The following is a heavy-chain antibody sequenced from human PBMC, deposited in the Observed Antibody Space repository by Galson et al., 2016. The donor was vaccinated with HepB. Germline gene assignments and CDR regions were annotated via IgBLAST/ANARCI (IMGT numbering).Heavy chain of an antibody. CDR1: GFIFSDYG. V-gene: IGHV3-30*18. CDR2: ISKDENNK. D-gene: IGHD3-10*01. CDR3: AKDPGYGSGSSSSYGMDV. Sequence: SLRLSCAASGFIFSDYGMHWVRQAPGKGLEWVALISKDENNKYYVDSVKGRFTISRGNSKNTLYLQMNSLRAKETAVYYCAKDPGYGSGSSSSYGMDVWGQGTTVTVSS. J-gene: IGHJ6*02.